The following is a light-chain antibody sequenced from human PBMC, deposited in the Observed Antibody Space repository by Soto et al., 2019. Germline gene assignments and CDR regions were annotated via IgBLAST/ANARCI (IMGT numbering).Light chain of an antibody. CDR2: DDS. Sequence: SYELTQPPSVSVAPGQTARITCGGNNIGTRSVHWYQQDPGQAPVVVVYDDSDRPSGIPERFSGSNSGNTATLTISRAEAGDEADYYCQVWDTSSGHVFGTGTKVTVL. CDR3: QVWDTSSGHV. V-gene: IGLV3-21*02. CDR1: NIGTRS. J-gene: IGLJ1*01.